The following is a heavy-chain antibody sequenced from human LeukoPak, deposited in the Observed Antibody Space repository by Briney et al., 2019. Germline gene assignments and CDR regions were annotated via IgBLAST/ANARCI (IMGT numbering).Heavy chain of an antibody. Sequence: PSETLSLTCTVSGGSISSGSYYWSWIRQPAGKGLEWIGRIYTSGSTNYNPSLKSRVTISVDTSKNQFSLKLSSVTAADTAVYYCARVWVEGFRTSPYFDYWGQGTLVTVSS. J-gene: IGHJ4*02. CDR3: ARVWVEGFRTSPYFDY. CDR1: GGSISSGSYY. CDR2: IYTSGST. D-gene: IGHD1-14*01. V-gene: IGHV4-61*02.